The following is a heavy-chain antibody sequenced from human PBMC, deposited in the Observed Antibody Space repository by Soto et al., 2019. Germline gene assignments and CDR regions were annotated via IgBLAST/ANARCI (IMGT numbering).Heavy chain of an antibody. Sequence: QVQLVQSGAEVKKPGSSVKVSCKASGGTFSSYAISWVRQAPGQGLEWMGWIIPIFGTANYAQKFQGRVTITADEFTSTAYMELSSLRSEDTAVYYCARGTHKDIVVVPAASLLHAFDIWGQGTMVTVSS. CDR3: ARGTHKDIVVVPAASLLHAFDI. CDR2: IIPIFGTA. V-gene: IGHV1-69*01. D-gene: IGHD2-2*01. J-gene: IGHJ3*02. CDR1: GGTFSSYA.